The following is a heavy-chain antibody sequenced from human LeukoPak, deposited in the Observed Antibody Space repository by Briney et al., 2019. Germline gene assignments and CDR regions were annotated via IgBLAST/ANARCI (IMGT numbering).Heavy chain of an antibody. CDR2: IYYSGST. D-gene: IGHD3-16*02. V-gene: IGHV4-61*05. CDR3: ARGAHYDYVWGSYRYFDY. J-gene: IGHJ4*02. CDR1: SGSISSSSYY. Sequence: SETLSLTCTVSSGSISSSSYYWGWIRQPPGEGLEWIGNIYYSGSTNYNPSLKSRVTISVDTSKNQFSLKLSSVTAADTAVYYCARGAHYDYVWGSYRYFDYWGQGTLVTVSS.